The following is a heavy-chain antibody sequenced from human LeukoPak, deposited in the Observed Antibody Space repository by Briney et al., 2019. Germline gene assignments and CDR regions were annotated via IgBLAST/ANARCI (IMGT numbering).Heavy chain of an antibody. V-gene: IGHV3-53*01. CDR1: GLTVSSSY. CDR3: ARVLEETYYDILTGYYYFDY. D-gene: IGHD3-9*01. J-gene: IGHJ4*02. CDR2: IYNDGST. Sequence: GGSLRLSCAASGLTVSSSYMSWVRQAPGKGLEWVSIIYNDGSTYYADSMKGRFTISRDNSKNTLYLQVNSLRAEDTALYYCARVLEETYYDILTGYYYFDYWGQGTLVTVSS.